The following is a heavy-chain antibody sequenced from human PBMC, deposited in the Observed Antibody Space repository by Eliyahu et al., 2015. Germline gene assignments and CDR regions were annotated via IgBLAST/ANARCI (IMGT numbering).Heavy chain of an antibody. V-gene: IGHV3-15*01. CDR3: ATEYSYGYVLNYYYFDL. Sequence: EVQLVESGGGLVKPGGSLRLSCXASGFSFSDAWVXWXRQAPGKGLEWVGRIKSKTDGGTTDYAAPVKGRFTISRDDSKNTLYLQMNSLKTEDTAVYYCATEYSYGYVLNYYYFDLWGRGTLVTVSS. J-gene: IGHJ2*01. D-gene: IGHD5-18*01. CDR1: GFSFSDAW. CDR2: IKSKTDGGTT.